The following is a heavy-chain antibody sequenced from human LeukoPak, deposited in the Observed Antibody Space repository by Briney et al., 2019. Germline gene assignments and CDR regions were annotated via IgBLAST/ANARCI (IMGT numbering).Heavy chain of an antibody. Sequence: ASVKVSCEASGYTFTSYDINWVRQATGQGLEWMGWMNPNSGNTGYAQKFQGRVTMTRNTSISTAYMELGSLRSEDTAVYYCARGQLRRAYYDFWSGSDAFDIWGQGTMVTVSS. CDR3: ARGQLRRAYYDFWSGSDAFDI. J-gene: IGHJ3*02. D-gene: IGHD3-3*01. CDR2: MNPNSGNT. V-gene: IGHV1-8*01. CDR1: GYTFTSYD.